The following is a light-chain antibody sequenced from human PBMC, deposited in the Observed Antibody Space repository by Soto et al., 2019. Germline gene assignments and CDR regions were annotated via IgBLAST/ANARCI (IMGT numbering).Light chain of an antibody. V-gene: IGKV1-9*01. CDR2: AAS. Sequence: ILLTQSPSSLSASVGDRVTIPCRASQDIAIYLAWYQQKPGEAPKLLIYAASTLYGGVPSRFSGSGSGTDFALTITSLQAEDFATYYCQQLHSYPITFGQGTRLEIK. J-gene: IGKJ5*01. CDR3: QQLHSYPIT. CDR1: QDIAIY.